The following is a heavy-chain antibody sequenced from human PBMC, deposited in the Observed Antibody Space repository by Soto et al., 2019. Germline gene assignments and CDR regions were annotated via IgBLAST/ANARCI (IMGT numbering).Heavy chain of an antibody. J-gene: IGHJ4*02. V-gene: IGHV4-4*07. CDR1: GSSFTGDY. D-gene: IGHD3-22*01. CDR3: ARDLPPYELRRQSAGVFED. Sequence: QVQLQESGPGVVRPSETLSLTCSVSGSSFTGDYWSWIRQPAGKGLEWIGRVFGNGAGTPIYNSALKNRVTMSVDSPKTQFSLKLTSVAAADTALYYCARDLPPYELRRQSAGVFEDWVQGTLVTVSS. CDR2: VFGNGAGTP.